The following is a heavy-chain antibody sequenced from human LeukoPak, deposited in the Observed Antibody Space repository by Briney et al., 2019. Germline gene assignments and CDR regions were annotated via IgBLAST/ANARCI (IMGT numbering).Heavy chain of an antibody. CDR3: AKDRSSWYLPPLVV. D-gene: IGHD6-13*01. CDR1: GFTFSSCG. J-gene: IGHJ6*02. Sequence: GGSLRLSCAASGFTFSSCGMHWVRQAPGKGREWGAVISYDGSNKHYAESARGRFTISRDNSKNTLYLQMTRLRAEDTAVYYCAKDRSSWYLPPLVVWGQGTTVTLS. V-gene: IGHV3-30*18. CDR2: ISYDGSNK.